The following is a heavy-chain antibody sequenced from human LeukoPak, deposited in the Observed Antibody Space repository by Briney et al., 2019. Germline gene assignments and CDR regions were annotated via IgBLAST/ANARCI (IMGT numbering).Heavy chain of an antibody. D-gene: IGHD3-3*01. V-gene: IGHV3-21*01. CDR2: ISTSGSFT. J-gene: IGHJ5*01. CDR1: GFTFDNSW. Sequence: GGSLRLSCAASGFTFDNSWIHWVRQGPGRAPEWVSLISTSGSFTHHVDSVKGRFTISRDNTKKSLYLQMTSLRVEDTAVYYCARGGDFGVVTDSWGQGTQVIVSA. CDR3: ARGGDFGVVTDS.